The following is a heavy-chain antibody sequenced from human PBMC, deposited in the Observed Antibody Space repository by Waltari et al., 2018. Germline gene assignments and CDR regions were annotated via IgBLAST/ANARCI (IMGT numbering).Heavy chain of an antibody. D-gene: IGHD2-2*01. Sequence: QVQLVQSGAEVKKPGASVKVSCKASGYTFTSYDINWVRQATGQGLEWMGWMNPKSGKTGNAQKFQGRVTMTRNTSISTAYMELSSLGSEDTAVYYCARDRVPAAHGAAHYYYYGMDVWGQGTTVTVSS. CDR3: ARDRVPAAHGAAHYYYYGMDV. CDR1: GYTFTSYD. CDR2: MNPKSGKT. J-gene: IGHJ6*02. V-gene: IGHV1-8*01.